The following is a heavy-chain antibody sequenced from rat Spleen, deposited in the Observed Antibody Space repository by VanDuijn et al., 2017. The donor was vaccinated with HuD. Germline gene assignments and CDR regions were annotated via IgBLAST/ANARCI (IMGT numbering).Heavy chain of an antibody. CDR3: ARQRGG. CDR2: ISYDGSST. J-gene: IGHJ2*01. CDR1: GFTFSDYN. V-gene: IGHV5-7*01. Sequence: EVQLVESDGGLVQPGRSLKLSCAASGFTFSDYNMAWVRQAPKKGLEWVATISYDGSSTYYRDSVKGRFTISRDNAKSTLYLQMDSLRSEDTATYYCARQRGGWGQGVMVTVSS.